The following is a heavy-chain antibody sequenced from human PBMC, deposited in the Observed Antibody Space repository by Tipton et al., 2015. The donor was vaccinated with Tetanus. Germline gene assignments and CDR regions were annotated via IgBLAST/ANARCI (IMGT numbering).Heavy chain of an antibody. J-gene: IGHJ3*02. V-gene: IGHV4-34*01. CDR1: GGSFSGNY. Sequence: TLSLTCDVYGGSFSGNYWSWIRQPPGKGVEWIGEINHTGSTNYNPSLKSRVTISVDTSKNQFSLKLSSVTAADTAVYYCARRFYDSSGYSFDIWGQGAMVTASS. CDR2: INHTGST. CDR3: ARRFYDSSGYSFDI. D-gene: IGHD3-22*01.